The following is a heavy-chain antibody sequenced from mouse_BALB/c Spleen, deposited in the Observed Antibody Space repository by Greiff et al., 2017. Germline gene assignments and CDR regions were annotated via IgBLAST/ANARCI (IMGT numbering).Heavy chain of an antibody. D-gene: IGHD2-14*01. J-gene: IGHJ3*01. Sequence: QVQLKESGPGLVQPSQSLSITCTVSGFSLTSYGVHWVRQSPGKGLEWLGVIWSGGSTDYNAAFISRLSISKDNSKSQVFFKMNSLQANDTAIYYCARNAGGFYYRYEEGNFAYWGQGTLVTVSA. V-gene: IGHV2-2*02. CDR1: GFSLTSYG. CDR3: ARNAGGFYYRYEEGNFAY. CDR2: IWSGGST.